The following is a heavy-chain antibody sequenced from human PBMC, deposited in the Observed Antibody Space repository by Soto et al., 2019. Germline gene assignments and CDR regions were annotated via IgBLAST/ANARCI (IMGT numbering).Heavy chain of an antibody. V-gene: IGHV4-59*11. CDR2: IYYSGTT. Sequence: PETLPLTSTVSGGSISSHNWSWSRQPPGKGLEWIGYIYYSGTTNYNPSLKSRVTIPVDTSKNQFSLKLSSVTAADTAVYYCARGMTYDYWGQGTIVTVS. D-gene: IGHD2-21*02. J-gene: IGHJ4*02. CDR3: ARGMTYDY. CDR1: GGSISSHN.